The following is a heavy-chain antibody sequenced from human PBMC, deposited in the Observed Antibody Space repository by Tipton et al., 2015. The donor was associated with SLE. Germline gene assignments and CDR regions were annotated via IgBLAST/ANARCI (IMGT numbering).Heavy chain of an antibody. V-gene: IGHV4-59*01. CDR3: ARGTRVSATKL. CDR2: ADYSGST. CDR1: GGSFSGYS. Sequence: TLSLTCAVYGGSFSGYSWSWIRQPPGKGLEWLGYADYSGSTNYNPSLKSRVTMSVDLSKNQFSLNLTSMTAADTAVYYCARGTRVSATKLWGQGTLVTVSS. D-gene: IGHD2-21*02. J-gene: IGHJ4*02.